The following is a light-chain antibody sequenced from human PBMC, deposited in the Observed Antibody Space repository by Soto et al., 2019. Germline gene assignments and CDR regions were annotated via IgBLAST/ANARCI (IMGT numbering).Light chain of an antibody. Sequence: DLQMTQSPSSLSGSVGDRVTITCQASQGINTYLSWYQQKPGKAPKLLIYDASDLETGVPSRFSGSRSGTEFTFTISSLQVEDVATYYCQQYHNLPLTFGGGTRVEIK. J-gene: IGKJ4*01. CDR1: QGINTY. CDR2: DAS. CDR3: QQYHNLPLT. V-gene: IGKV1-33*01.